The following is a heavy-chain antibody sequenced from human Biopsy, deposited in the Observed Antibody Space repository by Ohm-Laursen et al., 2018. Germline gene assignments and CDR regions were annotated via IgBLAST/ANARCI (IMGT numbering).Heavy chain of an antibody. Sequence: SQTLSLTCTVSGGSISSYYWNWIRQPAGGGLEYIGRLYTTGSTNYNPSLRSRVTMSADTSKNQFTLKLSSVTAADTAVFFCARLYRLDDYWNDDPPDAFDVWGQGTMVTVSS. D-gene: IGHD3-3*01. J-gene: IGHJ3*01. CDR1: GGSISSYY. CDR3: ARLYRLDDYWNDDPPDAFDV. CDR2: LYTTGST. V-gene: IGHV4-4*07.